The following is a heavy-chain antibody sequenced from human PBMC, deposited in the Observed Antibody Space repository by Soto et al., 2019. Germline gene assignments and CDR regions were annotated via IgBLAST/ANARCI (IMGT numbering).Heavy chain of an antibody. V-gene: IGHV4-39*01. Sequence: SETLSLTCTVSGGSISSSSYYWGWIRQPPGKGLEWIGSIYYIGSTYYNPSLKSRVTISVDTSKNQFPLRLSSLTAAATAVYYCARHPIVVVPAAMPEGNCFNPGGQETLVTVSS. D-gene: IGHD2-2*01. CDR1: GGSISSSSYY. CDR2: IYYIGST. CDR3: ARHPIVVVPAAMPEGNCFNP. J-gene: IGHJ5*02.